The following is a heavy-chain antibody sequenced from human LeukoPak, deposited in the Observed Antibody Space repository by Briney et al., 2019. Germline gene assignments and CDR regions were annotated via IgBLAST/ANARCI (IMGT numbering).Heavy chain of an antibody. V-gene: IGHV4-30-4*07. CDR2: IYYSGST. CDR3: ARALVTTYRNSFDY. CDR1: GGSISSGGYS. Sequence: SETLSLTCAVSGGSISSGGYSWSWIRQPPGKGLEWIGYIYYSGSTYYNPSLKSRVTISVDTSKNQFSLKLSSVTAADTAVYYCARALVTTYRNSFDYWGQGTLVTVSS. D-gene: IGHD4-17*01. J-gene: IGHJ4*02.